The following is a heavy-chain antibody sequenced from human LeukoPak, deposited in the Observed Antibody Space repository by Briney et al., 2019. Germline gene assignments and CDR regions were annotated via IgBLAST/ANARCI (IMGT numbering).Heavy chain of an antibody. CDR1: GFTFSSYG. V-gene: IGHV3-30*18. D-gene: IGHD3-9*01. CDR3: AKEMRVLRYFDWFPDYYYYYYMDV. CDR2: ISYDGSNK. Sequence: GGSLRLSCAASGFTFSSYGMHWVRQAPGKGLEWVAVISYDGSNKYYADSVKGRFTISRDNSKNTLYLQMNSLRAEDTAVYYCAKEMRVLRYFDWFPDYYYYYYMDVWGKGTTVTVSS. J-gene: IGHJ6*03.